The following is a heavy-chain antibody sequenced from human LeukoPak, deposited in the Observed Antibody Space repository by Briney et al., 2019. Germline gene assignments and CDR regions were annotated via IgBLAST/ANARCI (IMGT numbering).Heavy chain of an antibody. CDR2: IYTSGTT. Sequence: SETLSLTCAVSGGAISSYYWSWIRQPAGKGLKWIGRIYTSGTTNYNPSLKSRVTMSVDTSKNQFSLKLNSVTAADTAVYYCARTSPRAATFDYWGQGTLVTVSS. V-gene: IGHV4-4*07. J-gene: IGHJ4*02. CDR1: GGAISSYY. D-gene: IGHD2-15*01. CDR3: ARTSPRAATFDY.